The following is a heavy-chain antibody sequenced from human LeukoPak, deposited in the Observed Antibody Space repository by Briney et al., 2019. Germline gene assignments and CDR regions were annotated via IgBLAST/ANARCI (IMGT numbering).Heavy chain of an antibody. J-gene: IGHJ4*02. D-gene: IGHD6-19*01. CDR3: AKDVAPDSGWDLDY. CDR2: IYISGAKI. CDR1: GLTFSTYS. V-gene: IGHV3-23*01. Sequence: GGSLRLSCSVSGLTFSTYSMTWVRQGPGKGLEWVSSIYISGAKIFYADSVKGRFTISRDNSKNMLYLQMTSLRVEDTAVYYCAKDVAPDSGWDLDYWGQGTLVTVSS.